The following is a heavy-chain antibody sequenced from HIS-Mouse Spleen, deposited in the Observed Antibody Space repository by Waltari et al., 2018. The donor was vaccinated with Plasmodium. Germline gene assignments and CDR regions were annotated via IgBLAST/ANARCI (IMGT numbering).Heavy chain of an antibody. Sequence: QVQLVQSGAEVKKPGTSVKVSCKAFGYTFTGYYMHWVRPHPGQGLEWMGWINPNSGGTNDAQKFQGRVTMTRDTSISTAYMELSRLRSDDTAVYYCARVLGYKAAAGTFVEYFQHWGQGTLVTVSS. CDR2: INPNSGGT. D-gene: IGHD6-13*01. CDR1: GYTFTGYY. J-gene: IGHJ1*01. CDR3: ARVLGYKAAAGTFVEYFQH. V-gene: IGHV1-2*02.